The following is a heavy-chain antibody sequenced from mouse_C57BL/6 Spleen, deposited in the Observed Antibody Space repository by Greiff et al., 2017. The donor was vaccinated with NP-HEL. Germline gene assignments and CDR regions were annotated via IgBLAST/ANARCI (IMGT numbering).Heavy chain of an antibody. Sequence: VQLQQSGPELVKPGASVKISCKASGYAFSSSWMNWVKQRPGKGLEWIGRIYPGDGDTNYNGKFKGKATLTADKSSSTAYMQLSSLTSEDSAVYFCARSTEFDYWGQGTTLTVSS. CDR2: IYPGDGDT. V-gene: IGHV1-82*01. J-gene: IGHJ2*01. CDR1: GYAFSSSW. CDR3: ARSTEFDY.